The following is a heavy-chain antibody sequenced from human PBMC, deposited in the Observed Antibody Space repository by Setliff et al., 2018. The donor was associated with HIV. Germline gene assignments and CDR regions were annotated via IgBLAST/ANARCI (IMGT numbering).Heavy chain of an antibody. CDR2: IVVGSGNT. V-gene: IGHV1-58*02. D-gene: IGHD3-3*01. J-gene: IGHJ3*02. CDR3: AEDLVGSYNFWGGYYQGPDAFDI. Sequence: SVKVSCKASGFTFTTSAMQWGRQDRGQRPEWKGWIVVGSGNTNYAQKFQGRVTITRDRSTSTAYMELSSLRSEDTAIYYCAEDLVGSYNFWGGYYQGPDAFDIWGQGTMVTVSS. CDR1: GFTFTTSA.